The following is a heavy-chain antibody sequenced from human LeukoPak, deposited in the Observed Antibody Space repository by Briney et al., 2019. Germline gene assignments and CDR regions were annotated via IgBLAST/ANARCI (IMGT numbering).Heavy chain of an antibody. V-gene: IGHV4-39*01. Sequence: SETLSLTCTVSGVSISRSNYYWGWIRQPPEKGLEWIGSIHYSGNTYYNPSLKSRVTISVDTSKNQFSLRLTSVTAADTAVYYCARHPPAFINTQGWFDPWGQGTLVTVSS. D-gene: IGHD3-10*01. CDR3: ARHPPAFINTQGWFDP. CDR2: IHYSGNT. CDR1: GVSISRSNYY. J-gene: IGHJ5*02.